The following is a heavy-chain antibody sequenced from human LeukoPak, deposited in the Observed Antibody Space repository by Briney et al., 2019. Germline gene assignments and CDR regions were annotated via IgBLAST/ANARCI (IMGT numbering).Heavy chain of an antibody. CDR3: ARGISSAWYGMDV. Sequence: GGSLRLSCAGTGFNVSSNQMSWVRRAPGKGLEGVSVIYSGGSTQYADSVKGRFTISRHNSKSTVYFQMNSLRGEDTAVYYCARGISSAWYGMDVWGQGTTVTVSS. V-gene: IGHV3-53*04. CDR1: GFNVSSNQ. J-gene: IGHJ6*02. D-gene: IGHD3-10*01. CDR2: IYSGGST.